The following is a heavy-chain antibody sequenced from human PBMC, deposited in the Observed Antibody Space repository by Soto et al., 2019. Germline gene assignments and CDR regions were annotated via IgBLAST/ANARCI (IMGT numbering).Heavy chain of an antibody. CDR3: AASIFYYGMDV. CDR2: IXPXDXXX. CDR1: GYTFTNYW. J-gene: IGHJ6*02. V-gene: IGHV5-51*01. Sequence: GESLKISCKGSGYTFTNYWIVWVRQMPGKGPXWMGXIXPXDXXXKXXXXFQGQVTISADKSITTTYLQWSSLKAPDTAIYYCAASIFYYGMDVWGQGTTVTVSS.